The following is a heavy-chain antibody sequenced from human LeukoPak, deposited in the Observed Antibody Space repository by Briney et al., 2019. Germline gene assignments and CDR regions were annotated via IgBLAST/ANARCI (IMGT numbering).Heavy chain of an antibody. V-gene: IGHV4-38-2*02. J-gene: IGHJ4*02. Sequence: SETLSLTCTVSGYSISSGYYWGWIRQPPGKGLEWIGSIYHSVSTSWIGTKYHSGSTSYNPSLKSRVTISVDTSKNQFSLKLSSVTAADTAVYYCARHFPDSPYYYDSSGYSYYFDYWGQGTLVTVPS. CDR2: IYHSVSTSWIGTKYHSGST. CDR3: ARHFPDSPYYYDSSGYSYYFDY. CDR1: GYSISSGYY. D-gene: IGHD3-22*01.